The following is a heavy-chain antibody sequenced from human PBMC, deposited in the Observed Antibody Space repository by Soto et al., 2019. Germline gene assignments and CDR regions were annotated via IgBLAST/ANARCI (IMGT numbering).Heavy chain of an antibody. Sequence: TVSGGSNSSGDYYWSWIRQPPGKGLEWIGYIYYSGSTYYNPSLKSRVTISVDTSKNQFSLKLSSVTAADTAVYYCARDRPFDIWGQGTMVTVSS. J-gene: IGHJ3*02. CDR3: ARDRPFDI. V-gene: IGHV4-30-4*01. CDR1: GGSNSSGDYY. CDR2: IYYSGST.